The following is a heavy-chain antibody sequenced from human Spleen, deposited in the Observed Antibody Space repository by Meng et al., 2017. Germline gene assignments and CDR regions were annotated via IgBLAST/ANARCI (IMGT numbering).Heavy chain of an antibody. Sequence: QVHVQQWGAGLLKPSETLSLTCVVSGGSFSDYYWSWIRQPPGKGLEWIGEINHSGSTNYNPSLGSRATISVDTSQNNLSLKLSSVTAADSAVYYCARGPTTMAHDFDYWGQGTLVTVSS. J-gene: IGHJ4*02. V-gene: IGHV4-34*01. CDR1: GGSFSDYY. CDR3: ARGPTTMAHDFDY. CDR2: INHSGST. D-gene: IGHD4-11*01.